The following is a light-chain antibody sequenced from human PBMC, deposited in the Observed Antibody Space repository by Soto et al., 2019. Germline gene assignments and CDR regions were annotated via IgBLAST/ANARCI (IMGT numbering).Light chain of an antibody. V-gene: IGKV1-39*01. CDR1: QSISSY. Sequence: DIQMTQSPSSLSASVGDRVTITCRTSQSISSYLNWYQQKPGEAPKLLIYAASSLQSGVPSRFSGYGSGTDFTLTISSLQPEDFATYYCQQSYSTPYTFGQGTKLEIK. CDR2: AAS. J-gene: IGKJ2*01. CDR3: QQSYSTPYT.